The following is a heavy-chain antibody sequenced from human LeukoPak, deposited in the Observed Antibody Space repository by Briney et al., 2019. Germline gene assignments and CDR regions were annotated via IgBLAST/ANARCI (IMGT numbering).Heavy chain of an antibody. CDR1: GYSISSTYY. V-gene: IGHV4-38-2*02. CDR2: ISHSGST. J-gene: IGHJ4*02. CDR3: ARVNAPVATFDY. D-gene: IGHD1-1*01. Sequence: SETLSLTCTVSGYSISSTYYGAWIRQPPGKGLEWIATISHSGSTYYTPSLESRLTISLDTSRNHFSLRLGSVTAADTAVYYCARVNAPVATFDYWGLGTLVAVSS.